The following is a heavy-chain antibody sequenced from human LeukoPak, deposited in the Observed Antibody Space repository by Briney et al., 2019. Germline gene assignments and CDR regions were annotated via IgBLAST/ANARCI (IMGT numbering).Heavy chain of an antibody. J-gene: IGHJ5*02. V-gene: IGHV3-7*01. CDR1: GFTFSNYW. D-gene: IGHD3-22*01. Sequence: GGSLRLSCVASGFTFSNYWMSWVRQAPGKGLECVANIKEDGSEKYYVDSVKGRFTISRDNAKNSLYLQMNSLRAEDTAVYYCARSVTMIVDWFDPWGQGTLVTVSS. CDR3: ARSVTMIVDWFDP. CDR2: IKEDGSEK.